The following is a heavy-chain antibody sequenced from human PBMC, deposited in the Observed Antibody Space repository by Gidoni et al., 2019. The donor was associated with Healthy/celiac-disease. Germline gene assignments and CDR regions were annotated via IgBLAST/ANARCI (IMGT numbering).Heavy chain of an antibody. CDR2: ISGSGGST. D-gene: IGHD2-15*01. CDR3: AKNGGTYCSGGSCYHYYYYGMDV. CDR1: GFTFSSYD. J-gene: IGHJ6*02. V-gene: IGHV3-23*01. Sequence: EVQLLESGGGLVQPGGSLRLSCAAYGFTFSSYDMSWVRQAPGKGLEWVSAISGSGGSTYYADSVKGRFTISRDNSKNTLYLQMNSLRAEDTAVYYCAKNGGTYCSGGSCYHYYYYGMDVWGQGTTVTVSS.